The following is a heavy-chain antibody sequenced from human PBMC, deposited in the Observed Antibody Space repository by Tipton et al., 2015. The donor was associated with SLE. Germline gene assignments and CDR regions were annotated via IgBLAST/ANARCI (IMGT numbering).Heavy chain of an antibody. CDR3: ARGGISHDHSGSFDQ. CDR2: IYYTGSA. CDR1: GGSINSPTYY. J-gene: IGHJ4*02. D-gene: IGHD6-19*01. V-gene: IGHV4-39*07. Sequence: LRLSCTVSGGSINSPTYYWGWIRQPPGKGLEWIGSIYYTGSAYYNPSLKSRVTISLDPSKNQFSLRLNSVTAADTAIYYCARGGISHDHSGSFDQWGQGILVTASS.